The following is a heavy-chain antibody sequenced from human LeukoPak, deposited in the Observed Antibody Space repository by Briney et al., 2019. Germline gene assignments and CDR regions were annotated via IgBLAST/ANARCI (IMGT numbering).Heavy chain of an antibody. J-gene: IGHJ1*01. CDR2: INTKTGNP. V-gene: IGHV7-4-1*02. D-gene: IGHD6-13*01. Sequence: GASVKVSCKTSGYSFTNYGMNGGRQAPGQGLGWWGWINTKTGNPTYAQTFTGRFVFSLDTSVSTAYLQINSLRAEDTAVYYCARNHPPAMHIIPAGGAQYIQHWGQGTLVTVSS. CDR1: GYSFTNYG. CDR3: ARNHPPAMHIIPAGGAQYIQH.